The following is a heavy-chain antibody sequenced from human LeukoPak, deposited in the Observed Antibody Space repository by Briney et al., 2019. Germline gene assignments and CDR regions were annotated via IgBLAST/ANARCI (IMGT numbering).Heavy chain of an antibody. CDR3: SRLRSNSWSSYYFDY. Sequence: PSQTLSLTCTVSGGSISSGSYYWSWIRQPAGKGLEWIGRIYTSGRTNYNPSLKSRVNIFGDTSKNEFSLRLTSVTAADTAIYYCSRLRSNSWSSYYFDYWGQGTLVAVSS. J-gene: IGHJ4*02. V-gene: IGHV4-61*02. D-gene: IGHD1-26*01. CDR1: GGSISSGSYY. CDR2: IYTSGRT.